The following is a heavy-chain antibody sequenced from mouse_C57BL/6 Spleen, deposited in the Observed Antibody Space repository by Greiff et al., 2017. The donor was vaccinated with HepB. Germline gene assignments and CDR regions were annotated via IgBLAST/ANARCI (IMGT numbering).Heavy chain of an antibody. J-gene: IGHJ2*01. Sequence: EVKLMESGGGLVKPGGSLKLSCAASGFTFSDYGMHWVRQAPEKGLEWVAYISSGSSTIYYADTVKGRFTISRDNAKNTLFLQMTSLRSEDTAMYYCARPSDGYNYFDYWGQGTTLTVSS. CDR2: ISSGSSTI. CDR1: GFTFSDYG. CDR3: ARPSDGYNYFDY. V-gene: IGHV5-17*01. D-gene: IGHD2-3*01.